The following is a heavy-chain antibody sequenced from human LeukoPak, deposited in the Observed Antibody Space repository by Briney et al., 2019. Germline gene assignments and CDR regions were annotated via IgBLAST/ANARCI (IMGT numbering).Heavy chain of an antibody. Sequence: GGSLRLSCAASGFTFSSYAMSWVRQAPGKGLEWVSAISGSGGSTCYADSVKGRFTISRDNSKNTLYLQMNSLRAEDTAVFYCAKDPDITMIVVANWGQGTLVTVSS. V-gene: IGHV3-23*01. J-gene: IGHJ4*02. CDR1: GFTFSSYA. CDR2: ISGSGGST. D-gene: IGHD3-22*01. CDR3: AKDPDITMIVVAN.